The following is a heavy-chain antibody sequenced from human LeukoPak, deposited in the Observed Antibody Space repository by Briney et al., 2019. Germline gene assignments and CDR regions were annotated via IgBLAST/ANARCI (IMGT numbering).Heavy chain of an antibody. CDR3: ARGMRDYYGLDY. CDR2: TNSDGSTT. Sequence: GGSLRLSCAASGFTFSSFWMHWVRQAPGKGLVWVSHTNSDGSTTDYADSVRGRFTISRDNAKNTLFLQMNSLTVEDTAVYFSARGMRDYYGLDYWGQGILVTVSS. V-gene: IGHV3-74*01. J-gene: IGHJ4*02. D-gene: IGHD3-10*01. CDR1: GFTFSSFW.